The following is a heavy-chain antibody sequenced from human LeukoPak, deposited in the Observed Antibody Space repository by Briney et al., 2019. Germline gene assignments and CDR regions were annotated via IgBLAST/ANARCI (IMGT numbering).Heavy chain of an antibody. CDR2: INTNTGNP. D-gene: IGHD6-13*01. J-gene: IGHJ4*02. CDR3: ARDPPRIAAAPGGF. V-gene: IGHV7-4-1*02. Sequence: GASVKVSCKASGYRFTDYAVNWVRQAPGQGLKWMGWINTNTGNPTYAQGFTGCFVFSLDTSVSTAYLQITSLKAEDTAFYYCARDPPRIAAAPGGFWGQGTLVTVSS. CDR1: GYRFTDYA.